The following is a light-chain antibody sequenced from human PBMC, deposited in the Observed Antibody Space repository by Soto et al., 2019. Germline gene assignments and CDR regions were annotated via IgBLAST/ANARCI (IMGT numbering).Light chain of an antibody. CDR1: SSDVGAYDY. CDR2: EVT. CDR3: NSYTRSTKCV. V-gene: IGLV2-14*01. J-gene: IGLJ1*01. Sequence: QSALTQPASVSGSPGQSITVSCTGTSSDVGAYDYVSWYQHHPGKAPKLIIYEVTNRPSGVSNRFSGSKSGNTASLTISGLQAEDEADYYCNSYTRSTKCVFGTGTKVTVL.